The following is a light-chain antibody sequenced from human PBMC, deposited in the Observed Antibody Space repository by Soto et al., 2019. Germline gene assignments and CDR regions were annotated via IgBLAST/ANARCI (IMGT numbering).Light chain of an antibody. J-gene: IGLJ1*01. Sequence: QLVLTQSPSASASLGASVKLTCTLSSGHSSYAIAWHQQRPEKGPRYLMKLNSDGSHNKGDGSPDRFSGSSSGAERYLTISSLQSEDEADYYCQTWGTGIPYVFGTGTKLTVL. V-gene: IGLV4-69*01. CDR3: QTWGTGIPYV. CDR1: SGHSSYA. CDR2: LNSDGSH.